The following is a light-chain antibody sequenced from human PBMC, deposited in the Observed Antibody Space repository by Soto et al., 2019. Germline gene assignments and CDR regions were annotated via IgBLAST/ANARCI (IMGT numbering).Light chain of an antibody. Sequence: EIGLTQSPTTLSVSPGERATLSCRASQSVSSSYLAWYQQKPGQAPRLLIYGASSRATGIPDRFSGSASGTDFTLTISRLEPEDFAVYYCQQYGSSPYTFGQGTRLEIK. CDR1: QSVSSSY. J-gene: IGKJ5*01. CDR2: GAS. V-gene: IGKV3-20*01. CDR3: QQYGSSPYT.